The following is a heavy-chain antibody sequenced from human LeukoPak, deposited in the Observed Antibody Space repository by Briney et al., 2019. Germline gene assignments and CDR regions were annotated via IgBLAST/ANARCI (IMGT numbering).Heavy chain of an antibody. CDR3: ARDIRFLEWLPNNWFDP. J-gene: IGHJ5*02. Sequence: GASVKVSCKASGYTFTSYGIGWVRQAPGQGLEWMGWISAYNGNTNYAQKLQGRVTMTTDTSTSTAYMELRSLRSDDTAVYYCARDIRFLEWLPNNWFDPWGQGTLVTVSS. V-gene: IGHV1-18*01. CDR2: ISAYNGNT. CDR1: GYTFTSYG. D-gene: IGHD3-3*01.